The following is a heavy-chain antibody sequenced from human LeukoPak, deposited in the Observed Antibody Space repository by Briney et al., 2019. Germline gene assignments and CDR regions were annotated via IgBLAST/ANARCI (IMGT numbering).Heavy chain of an antibody. CDR1: GGTFSSYA. D-gene: IGHD3-22*01. Sequence: SVKVSCKASGGTFSSYAISWVRQAPGQGLEWMGGIIPIFGTANYAQKFQGRVTITTDESTSTAYMELSSLRSEDTAVYYCARGRGYYDSSSYYFDYWGQGTLVTVSS. CDR3: ARGRGYYDSSSYYFDY. CDR2: IIPIFGTA. J-gene: IGHJ4*02. V-gene: IGHV1-69*05.